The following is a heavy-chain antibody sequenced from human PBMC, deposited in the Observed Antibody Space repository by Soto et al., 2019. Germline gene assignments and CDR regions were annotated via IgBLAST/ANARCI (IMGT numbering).Heavy chain of an antibody. CDR2: IYYSGST. CDR1: GGSISSGDYY. Sequence: SETLSLTCTVSGGSISSGDYYWSWIRQPPGKGLEWIGYIYYSGSTYYNPSLKSRVTISVDTSKNQFSLKLSSVTAADTAVYYCASGSSSYQLRVTPLVLWGQGTLVTVSS. D-gene: IGHD6-6*01. V-gene: IGHV4-30-4*01. CDR3: ASGSSSYQLRVTPLVL. J-gene: IGHJ4*02.